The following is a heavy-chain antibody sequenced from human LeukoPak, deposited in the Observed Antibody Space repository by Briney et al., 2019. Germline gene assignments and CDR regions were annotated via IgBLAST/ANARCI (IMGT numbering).Heavy chain of an antibody. CDR1: GFTFRSYG. J-gene: IGHJ4*02. CDR3: ARVEPIGINY. D-gene: IGHD1-1*01. Sequence: PGGSLRLSCGASGFTFRSYGMHWVRQAPGKGLEWVAVIWYDGSKEYYADSVKGRFTISRDNAKKSLYLQMNSLRDEDTAVYYCARVEPIGINYWGRGILVTVSS. CDR2: IWYDGSKE. V-gene: IGHV3-33*03.